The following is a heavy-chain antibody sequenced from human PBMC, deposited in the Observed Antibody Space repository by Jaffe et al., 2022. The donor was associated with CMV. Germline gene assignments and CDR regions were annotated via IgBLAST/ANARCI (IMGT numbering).Heavy chain of an antibody. D-gene: IGHD6-19*01. Sequence: QVQLVQSGAEVKKPGASVKVSCKASGYTFTSYTIHWVRQAPGQRLEWMGWISGDYGNTKYSQKFQGRITITRDTSASTAYMDLSSLTSEDTAVYYCARRDSSSFDYWGQGTLVTVSS. J-gene: IGHJ4*02. CDR2: ISGDYGNT. CDR3: ARRDSSSFDY. CDR1: GYTFTSYT. V-gene: IGHV1-3*01.